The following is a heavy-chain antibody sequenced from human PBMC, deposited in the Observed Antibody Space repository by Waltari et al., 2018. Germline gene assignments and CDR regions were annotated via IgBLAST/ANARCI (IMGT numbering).Heavy chain of an antibody. Sequence: EVQLVESGGGLIQPGGSLRLSCAASGFTVSSNYMSWVRQAPGKGLEWVSVIYCGGSTYYADSVKGRFNISRDNSKNTLYLQMNSLRAEDTAVYYCAREFRGTAAAGYFDYWGQGTLVTVSS. D-gene: IGHD6-13*01. CDR3: AREFRGTAAAGYFDY. V-gene: IGHV3-53*01. CDR2: IYCGGST. CDR1: GFTVSSNY. J-gene: IGHJ4*02.